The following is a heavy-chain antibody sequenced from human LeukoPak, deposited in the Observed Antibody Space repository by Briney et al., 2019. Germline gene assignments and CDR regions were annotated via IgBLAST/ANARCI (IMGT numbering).Heavy chain of an antibody. CDR2: IYYSGST. V-gene: IGHV4-39*01. J-gene: IGHJ4*02. D-gene: IGHD5-12*01. CDR1: GSSISSSSYY. CDR3: ARQGGNIVATEFDY. Sequence: SETLSLTCTVSGSSISSSSYYWGWIRQPPGKGLEWIGSIYYSGSTYYNPSLKSRVTISVDTSKNQFSLKLSSVTAADTAVYYCARQGGNIVATEFDYWGQGTLVTVSS.